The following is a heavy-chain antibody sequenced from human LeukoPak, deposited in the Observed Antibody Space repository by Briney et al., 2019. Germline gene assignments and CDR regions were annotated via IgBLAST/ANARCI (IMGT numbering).Heavy chain of an antibody. Sequence: SETLSLTCAVYVGSFSGYYWSWIRQPPGKGLEWIGDINDSGSTNYNPSLKSRVTISVVTSKNQFSLKLSSVTAADTAVYYCARTTMGRKFDYWGQGTLVIVSS. J-gene: IGHJ4*02. CDR2: INDSGST. V-gene: IGHV4-34*01. CDR3: ARTTMGRKFDY. CDR1: VGSFSGYY. D-gene: IGHD5-18*01.